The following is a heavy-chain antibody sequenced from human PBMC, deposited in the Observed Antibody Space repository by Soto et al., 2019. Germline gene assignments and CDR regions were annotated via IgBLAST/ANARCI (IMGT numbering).Heavy chain of an antibody. J-gene: IGHJ5*02. Sequence: GSLRLSCAASGSMFSDYAMTWARQAPGKELEWVSGLLRPGRSTYYADSVKGRFTISGDTSANTVYLQMDSLRAEDTAVYYCAKDAIANDGIWLMDSWGQGTVVTVSS. CDR3: AKDAIANDGIWLMDS. D-gene: IGHD3-16*01. V-gene: IGHV3-23*01. CDR1: GSMFSDYA. CDR2: LLRPGRST.